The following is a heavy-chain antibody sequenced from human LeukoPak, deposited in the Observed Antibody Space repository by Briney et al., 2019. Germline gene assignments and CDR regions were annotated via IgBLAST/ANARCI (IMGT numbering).Heavy chain of an antibody. CDR2: IYSGGST. Sequence: GGSLRLSCAASGFTVSSNYMSWVRQAPGKGLEWVSVIYSGGSTYYADSVKGRFTISRDNSKNTLYLQMNSLRAEDTAVYYCARVHSSGWYGVLAGEYYFDYRGQGTLVTVSS. CDR3: ARVHSSGWYGVLAGEYYFDY. J-gene: IGHJ4*02. D-gene: IGHD6-19*01. CDR1: GFTVSSNY. V-gene: IGHV3-53*01.